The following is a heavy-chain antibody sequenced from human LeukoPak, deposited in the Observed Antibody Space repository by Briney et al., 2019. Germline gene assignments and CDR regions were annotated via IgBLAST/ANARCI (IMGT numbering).Heavy chain of an antibody. J-gene: IGHJ6*03. D-gene: IGHD3-3*01. V-gene: IGHV1-8*03. Sequence: GASVKVSCKASGYTFTSYDINWVRQATGQGLEWMGWMNPNSGNTGYAQKFQGRVTITRNTSIGTAYMELSSLRSEDTAVYYCARTAKYYDFWSGYYTNYYYMDVWGKGTTVTVSS. CDR2: MNPNSGNT. CDR3: ARTAKYYDFWSGYYTNYYYMDV. CDR1: GYTFTSYD.